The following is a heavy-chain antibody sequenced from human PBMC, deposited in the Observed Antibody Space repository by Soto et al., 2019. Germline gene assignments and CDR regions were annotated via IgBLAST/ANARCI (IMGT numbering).Heavy chain of an antibody. CDR1: GFTFSSYA. V-gene: IGHV3-30-3*01. CDR3: AREGLVPAATPWFDY. Sequence: QVQLVESGGGVVQPGRSLRLSCAASGFTFSSYAMHWVRQAPGKGLEWVAVISYDGSNKYYADSVKGPFTLSRDNSKTTLSLQMNSLRAEDTAVYYCAREGLVPAATPWFDYWGQGTLVTVSS. J-gene: IGHJ4*02. D-gene: IGHD2-2*02. CDR2: ISYDGSNK.